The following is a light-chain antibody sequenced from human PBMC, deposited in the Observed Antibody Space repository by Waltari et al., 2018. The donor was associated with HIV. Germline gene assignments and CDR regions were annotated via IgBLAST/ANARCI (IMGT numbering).Light chain of an antibody. CDR1: YSNIGSNT. Sequence: QSLLPQPPSASGTPGQRVTISCSGSYSNIGSNTVNWHQQLPGSAPRALIYNNDRRPSGVPDRFSGSKSGTSSSLAISGLQSEYQGDYYCASWDDKLDGWVFGGGTRLTVL. CDR3: ASWDDKLDGWV. CDR2: NND. J-gene: IGLJ3*02. V-gene: IGLV1-44*01.